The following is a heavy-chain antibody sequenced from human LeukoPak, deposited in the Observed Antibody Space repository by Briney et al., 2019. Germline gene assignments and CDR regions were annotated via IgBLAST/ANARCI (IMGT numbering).Heavy chain of an antibody. J-gene: IGHJ6*03. CDR3: ARGRGWLQYYYYYYMDV. V-gene: IGHV4-34*01. CDR1: GHSIRSGYY. D-gene: IGHD5-24*01. Sequence: SETLSLTCSVSGHSIRSGYYWSWIRQPPGKGLEWIGEINHSGSTNYNPSLKSRVTISVDTSKNQFSLKLSSVTAADTAVYYCARGRGWLQYYYYYYMDVWGKGTTVTVSS. CDR2: INHSGST.